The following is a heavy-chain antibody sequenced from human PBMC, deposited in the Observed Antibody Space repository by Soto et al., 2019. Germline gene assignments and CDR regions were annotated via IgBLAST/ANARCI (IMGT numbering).Heavy chain of an antibody. V-gene: IGHV3-33*01. Sequence: QVQLVESGGGVVQPGRSLRLSCAASGFTFSSYGMHWVRQAPGKGLEWVAVIWHDGSNKYYADSVKGRFTISRDNSKNTLYLQMNSLRAEDTAVYYCARDLTTEPYYYYYGMDVWGQGTTVTVSS. CDR1: GFTFSSYG. J-gene: IGHJ6*02. CDR2: IWHDGSNK. CDR3: ARDLTTEPYYYYYGMDV. D-gene: IGHD3-22*01.